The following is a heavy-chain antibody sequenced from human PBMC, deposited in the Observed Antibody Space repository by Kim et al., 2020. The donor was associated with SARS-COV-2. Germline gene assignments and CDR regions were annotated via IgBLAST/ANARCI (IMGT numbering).Heavy chain of an antibody. V-gene: IGHV6-1*01. CDR2: IYYRSKWSN. J-gene: IGHJ4*02. CDR3: AGDGRAVGTGFDY. Sequence: SQTLSLTCAISGDSVSTNSAAWNWIRQSPSRGLEWLGRIYYRSKWSNDYAVSVKSRITINPDTSKNQFSLQLNSVTPEDTAVYFCAGDGRAVGTGFDYWGQGTRATVSS. CDR1: GDSVSTNSAA. D-gene: IGHD6-13*01.